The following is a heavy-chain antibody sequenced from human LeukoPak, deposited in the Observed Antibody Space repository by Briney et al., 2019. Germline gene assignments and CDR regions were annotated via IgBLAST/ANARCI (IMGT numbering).Heavy chain of an antibody. CDR1: GFTFSDYY. V-gene: IGHV3-11*04. J-gene: IGHJ6*03. D-gene: IGHD2-8*01. CDR2: ISDSGSSI. CDR3: ARDQVRAFPLIRSYYYYMDV. Sequence: GGSLRLSCAASGFTFSDYYMNWIRQAPGKGLEWISYISDSGSSIYYADSVKGRFTISRDNSKNSLYLQMNSLRAEDTAVYYCARDQVRAFPLIRSYYYYMDVWGKGTTVTVSS.